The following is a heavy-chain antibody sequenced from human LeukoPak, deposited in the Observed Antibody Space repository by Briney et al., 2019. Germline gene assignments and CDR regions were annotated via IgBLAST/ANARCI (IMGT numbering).Heavy chain of an antibody. D-gene: IGHD6-13*01. CDR1: DFIFRNFA. J-gene: IGHJ4*02. CDR2: IYGSGDKT. V-gene: IGHV3-23*01. CDR3: AKGAAGLDD. Sequence: GSLRLSCAASDFIFRNFAMHWVRQAPGKGLEWGSDIYGSGDKTHYTDSVKGRFTISRDNSKNTLYLEMNSLSHEDTAIYSCAKGAAGLDDWGQGTLVTVSS.